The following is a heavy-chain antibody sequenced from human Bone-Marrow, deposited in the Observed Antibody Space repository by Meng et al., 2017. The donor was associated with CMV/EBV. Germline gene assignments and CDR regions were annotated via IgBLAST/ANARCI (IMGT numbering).Heavy chain of an antibody. Sequence: GESLKISCAASGFSFSSDGMHWVRQVPGKGPEWVAFIWYDGSQTFYADSVKGRFTISRDNSKNTLYLQMNSLRAEDTAVYYCARDVKLMGAADYWGQGTLVTVS. D-gene: IGHD1-26*01. J-gene: IGHJ4*02. V-gene: IGHV3-30*02. CDR2: IWYDGSQT. CDR3: ARDVKLMGAADY. CDR1: GFSFSSDG.